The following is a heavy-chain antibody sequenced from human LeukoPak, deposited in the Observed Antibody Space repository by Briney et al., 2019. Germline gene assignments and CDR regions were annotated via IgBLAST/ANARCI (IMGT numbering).Heavy chain of an antibody. CDR1: GFTFSSYA. J-gene: IGHJ3*02. V-gene: IGHV3-30-3*01. CDR2: ISYDGSNK. CDR3: ARDEAFDI. Sequence: GRSLRLSCAASGFTFSSYAMHWVRQAPGKGLEWVAVISYDGSNKYYADSVKGRFTISRDNSKNTLYLQMNSLRAEDTAVYYCARDEAFDIWGQGTMVTVSS.